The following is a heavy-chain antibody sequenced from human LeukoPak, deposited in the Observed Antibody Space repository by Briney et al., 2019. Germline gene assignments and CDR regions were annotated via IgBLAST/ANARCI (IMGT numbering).Heavy chain of an antibody. D-gene: IGHD4-17*01. V-gene: IGHV1-8*03. CDR1: GYTFTSYD. CDR3: ARGSDYFLWDAFDI. CDR2: MNPNSGNT. J-gene: IGHJ4*02. Sequence: ASVKVSCKASGYTFTSYDINWERQATGQGLEWMGWMNPNSGNTGYAQKFQGRVTITRNTSISTAYMELSSLRSEDTAVYYCARGSDYFLWDAFDIWGQGTLVTVSS.